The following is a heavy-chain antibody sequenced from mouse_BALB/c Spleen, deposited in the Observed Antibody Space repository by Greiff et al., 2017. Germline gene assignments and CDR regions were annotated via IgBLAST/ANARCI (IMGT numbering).Heavy chain of an antibody. V-gene: IGHV1-69*02. CDR3: ARSGYYYGSSYWYFDV. D-gene: IGHD1-1*01. Sequence: QVQLQQPGAELVKPGAPVKLSCKASGYTFTSYWMNWVKQRPGRGLEWIGRIDPSDSETHYNQKFKDKATLTVDKSSSTAYIQLSSLTSEDSAVYYCARSGYYYGSSYWYFDVWGAGTTVTVSS. CDR2: IDPSDSET. CDR1: GYTFTSYW. J-gene: IGHJ1*01.